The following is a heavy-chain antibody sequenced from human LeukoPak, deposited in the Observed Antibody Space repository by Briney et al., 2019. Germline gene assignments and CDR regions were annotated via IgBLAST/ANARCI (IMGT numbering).Heavy chain of an antibody. CDR2: VSSGGDNT. V-gene: IGHV3-23*01. CDR1: GFTFSSYA. J-gene: IGHJ4*02. Sequence: PGGSLRLSCAASGFTFSSYAMTWVRQAPGKGLEWVSTVSSGGDNTYYANSVKGRFTISRDNSKNTLYLQMNSLRAEDTAVYYCAKDLSSGWYSSDYWGQGTLVTVSS. CDR3: AKDLSSGWYSSDY. D-gene: IGHD6-19*01.